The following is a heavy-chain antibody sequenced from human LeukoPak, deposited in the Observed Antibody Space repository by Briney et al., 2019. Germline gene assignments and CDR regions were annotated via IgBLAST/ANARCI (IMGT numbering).Heavy chain of an antibody. CDR3: ARTTWIQLWLPFDY. J-gene: IGHJ4*02. D-gene: IGHD5-18*01. CDR1: GYSFTSYW. V-gene: IGHV5-51*01. Sequence: GGSLKISCKGSGYSFTSYWIGWVPQMPGKGLEWMGIIYPGDSDTRYSPSFQGRVTISADKSISTAYLQWSSLKASDTAMYYCARTTWIQLWLPFDYWGQGTLVTVSS. CDR2: IYPGDSDT.